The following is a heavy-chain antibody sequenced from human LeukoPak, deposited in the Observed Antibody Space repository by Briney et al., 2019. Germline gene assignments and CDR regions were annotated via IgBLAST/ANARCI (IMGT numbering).Heavy chain of an antibody. CDR1: GFTFTSYS. CDR2: ISSSSSSI. Sequence: PGGSLRLSCAASGFTFTSYSMNWVRQAPGKGLEWVSYISSSSSSIQYADFVKGRFTISRDNAKNSLYLQMNSLRDEDTAVYYCAKGRHGALADFDPWGQGTLVTVSS. V-gene: IGHV3-48*02. D-gene: IGHD3-10*01. CDR3: AKGRHGALADFDP. J-gene: IGHJ5*02.